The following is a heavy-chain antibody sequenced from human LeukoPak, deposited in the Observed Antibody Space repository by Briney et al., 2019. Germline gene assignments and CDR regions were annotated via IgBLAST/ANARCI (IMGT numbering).Heavy chain of an antibody. CDR2: INPNTGGT. D-gene: IGHD3-3*01. V-gene: IGHV1-2*04. CDR1: GYTFTGYY. CDR3: ARAYYDFWSGYPGDTYGMDV. Sequence: GASVKVSCKTSGYTFTGYYIHWVRQAPGQGLEWLGWINPNTGGTNYVQRFQGWVTMTRDTSISTAYMELSRLRSDDTAVYYCARAYYDFWSGYPGDTYGMDVWGQGTTVTVSS. J-gene: IGHJ6*02.